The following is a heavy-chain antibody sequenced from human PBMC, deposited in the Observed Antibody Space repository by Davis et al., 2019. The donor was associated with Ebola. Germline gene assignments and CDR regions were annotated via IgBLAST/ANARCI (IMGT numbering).Heavy chain of an antibody. Sequence: PSETLSLTCTVSGGSISSYYWSWIRQPPGKGLEWIGYIYYSGSTNYNPSLKSRVTISVDASKNQFSLKLSSVTAADTAVYYCASVGASDPYRKSFDYWGQGTLVTVSS. D-gene: IGHD3-16*01. J-gene: IGHJ4*02. V-gene: IGHV4-59*12. CDR1: GGSISSYY. CDR3: ASVGASDPYRKSFDY. CDR2: IYYSGST.